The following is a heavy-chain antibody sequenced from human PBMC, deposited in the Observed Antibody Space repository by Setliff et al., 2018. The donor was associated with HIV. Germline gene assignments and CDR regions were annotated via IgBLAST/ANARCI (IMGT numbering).Heavy chain of an antibody. CDR1: GYTFSSYW. J-gene: IGHJ3*01. CDR2: IQQHGSEK. D-gene: IGHD1-26*01. CDR3: ARDSSGTYTQDDDALDL. Sequence: GSLRLSCAASGYTFSSYWMAWVRQCPGKGLEWVANIQQHGSEKYYVDSVRGRFTIFRDNAKNTLFLQMNSLRAEDTAMYYCARDSSGTYTQDDDALDLWGQGTMVTVSS. V-gene: IGHV3-7*01.